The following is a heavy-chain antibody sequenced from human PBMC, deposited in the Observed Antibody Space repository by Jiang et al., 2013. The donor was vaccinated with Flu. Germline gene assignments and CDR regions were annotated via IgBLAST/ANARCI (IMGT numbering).Heavy chain of an antibody. J-gene: IGHJ6*02. CDR3: ARMFGDYNGMDV. CDR1: GFSVSTYG. CDR2: ITPTTTI. V-gene: IGHV3-48*02. Sequence: QLLESGGGLVQPGGSLRLSCAASGFSVSTYGMNWVRQAPGKGLDWVSHITPTTTIYYADSVRGRFTISRDNAKNLLYLQMNSLRDEDTALYYCARMFGDYNGMDVWGQGTTVTVSS. D-gene: IGHD3-10*02.